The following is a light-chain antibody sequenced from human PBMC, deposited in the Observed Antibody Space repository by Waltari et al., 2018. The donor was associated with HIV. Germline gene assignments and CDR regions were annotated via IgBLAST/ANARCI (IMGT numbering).Light chain of an antibody. CDR3: AAWGDDLSGPVL. V-gene: IGLV1-47*01. CDR2: RNN. J-gene: IGLJ2*01. CDR1: SSN. Sequence: QSVLTQPPSASGTPGQRVTISCSGSSSNVHWYQKFPGTAPKLLIYRNNQRPSGVPDRFSGSKSGTSASLAINGLRSEDEADYYCAAWGDDLSGPVLFGGGTKLTVL.